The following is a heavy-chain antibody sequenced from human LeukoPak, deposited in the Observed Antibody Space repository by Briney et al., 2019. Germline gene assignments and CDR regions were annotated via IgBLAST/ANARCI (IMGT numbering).Heavy chain of an antibody. CDR2: IYHSGST. D-gene: IGHD3-3*01. V-gene: IGHV4-30-2*01. CDR1: GGSISSGGYS. CDR3: ASTSSYYDFWSGPSDLNWFDP. J-gene: IGHJ5*02. Sequence: SETLSLTCAVSGGSISSGGYSWSWIRQPPGKGLEWIGYIYHSGSTYYNPSLKSRVTISVDRSKNQFSLKLSSVTAADTAVYYCASTSSYYDFWSGPSDLNWFDPWGQGTLVTVSS.